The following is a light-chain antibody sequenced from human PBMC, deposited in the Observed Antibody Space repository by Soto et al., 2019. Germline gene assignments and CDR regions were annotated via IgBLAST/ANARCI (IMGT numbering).Light chain of an antibody. CDR1: QSVSSN. V-gene: IGKV3-15*01. CDR2: GAS. J-gene: IGKJ4*01. CDR3: QQYKHWPLT. Sequence: EIVMTQSPATLSLSPGERATLSCRASQSVSSNLAWYQQKPGQAPRLLIYGASTRATGIPARFSGSGSGTEFTLTISSLQSEDFGVYYCQQYKHWPLTFGGGTKVEIK.